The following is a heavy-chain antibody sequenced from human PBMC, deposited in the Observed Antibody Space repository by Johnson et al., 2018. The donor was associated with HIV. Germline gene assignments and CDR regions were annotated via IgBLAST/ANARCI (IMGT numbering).Heavy chain of an antibody. CDR1: GFTFSRYA. CDR3: AKVTSSVTTARYGAFDI. CDR2: ISYDGSNK. Sequence: QVQLVESGGGLVQPGGSLRLSCVASGFTFSRYAMNWVRQAPGKGLEWVAVISYDGSNKYYPDSVKGRFTISRDSAKNSLYLKMNSLRAEDTAVYCCAKVTSSVTTARYGAFDIWGQGTMVTVSS. V-gene: IGHV3-30*04. D-gene: IGHD4-17*01. J-gene: IGHJ3*02.